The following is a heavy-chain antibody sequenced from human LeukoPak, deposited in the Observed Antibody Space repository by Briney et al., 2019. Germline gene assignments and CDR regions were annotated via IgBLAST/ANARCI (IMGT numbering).Heavy chain of an antibody. D-gene: IGHD4-11*01. CDR3: ARMATTVRLHVDY. CDR1: GFTFSSYS. V-gene: IGHV3-48*01. J-gene: IGHJ4*02. CDR2: ISNSNSTI. Sequence: PGGSLRLSCAGSGFTFSSYSMSWVRQAPGKGLEWVSYISNSNSTIYYADSVKGRFTISRDNAKNSLYLQMNSLRAEDTAVYYCARMATTVRLHVDYWGQGTLVTVSS.